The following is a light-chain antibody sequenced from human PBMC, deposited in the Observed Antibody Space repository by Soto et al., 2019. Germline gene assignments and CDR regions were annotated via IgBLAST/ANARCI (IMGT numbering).Light chain of an antibody. CDR3: SSHTNSDTVYV. V-gene: IGLV2-14*01. CDR2: EVT. CDR1: TTDIDNYDS. Sequence: QSALTQPPSVSGSPGQSVTISCTATTTDIDNYDSVSWYQQRPGQAPKLMIYEVTNRPSGVSNRFSGSKSGTTASLTISGLQTEDEADYYCSSHTNSDTVYVFGTGTKVTVL. J-gene: IGLJ1*01.